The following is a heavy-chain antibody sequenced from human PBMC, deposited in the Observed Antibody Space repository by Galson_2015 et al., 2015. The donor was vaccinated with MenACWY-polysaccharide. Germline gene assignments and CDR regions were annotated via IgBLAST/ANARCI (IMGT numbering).Heavy chain of an antibody. CDR2: IKSDGSST. CDR1: GFTFSSAS. V-gene: IGHV3-74*01. D-gene: IGHD5-12*01. J-gene: IGHJ4*02. CDR3: ARGYSGYD. Sequence: SLGLSCAASGFTFSSASMNWVRQAPGKGLVWVSRIKSDGSSTSYADSVKGRFTISRDNAKNTLYLQMNSLRAEDTAVYYCARGYSGYDWGQGTLVTVSS.